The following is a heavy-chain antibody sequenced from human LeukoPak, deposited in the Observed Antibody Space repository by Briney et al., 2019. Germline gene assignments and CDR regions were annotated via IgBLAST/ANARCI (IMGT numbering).Heavy chain of an antibody. CDR1: GYTFTGYY. J-gene: IGHJ4*02. Sequence: ASVKVSCKASGYTFTGYYMHWVRQAPGQGLEWMGWINPNIGGTNYAQKFQGRVTMTRDTSISTAYMELSRLRSDDTAVYYCARELGVPPDCSSTSCYLDYWGQGTLVTVSS. CDR2: INPNIGGT. V-gene: IGHV1-2*02. CDR3: ARELGVPPDCSSTSCYLDY. D-gene: IGHD2-2*01.